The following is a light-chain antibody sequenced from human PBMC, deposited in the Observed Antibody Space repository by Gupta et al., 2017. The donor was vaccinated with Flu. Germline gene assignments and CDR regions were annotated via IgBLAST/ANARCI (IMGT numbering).Light chain of an antibody. Sequence: DIQMTQSPSTLSASVGDRVTITCRASQSISSWLAWYQQKPGKAPKLLIYKASSVESGVPSRFSGSGSATEFTLTISILHPDDFATYYCQQYNSSPWTFGPGTKLEIK. CDR2: KAS. J-gene: IGKJ2*02. CDR3: QQYNSSPWT. CDR1: QSISSW. V-gene: IGKV1-5*03.